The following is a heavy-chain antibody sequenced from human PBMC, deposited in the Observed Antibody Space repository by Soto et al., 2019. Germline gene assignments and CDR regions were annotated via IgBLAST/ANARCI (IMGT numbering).Heavy chain of an antibody. J-gene: IGHJ4*02. Sequence: QVQLQQWGAGLLKPSETLSLTCAVYGGSFSGYYWNWIRQPPGKGLEWIGEINHSGSTNYNPSLTSGVTLSVDTSKNPFSLKLSSVTAADTAGYYCARGWGRVFDYWGQGTLVTVSS. CDR3: ARGWGRVFDY. CDR2: INHSGST. CDR1: GGSFSGYY. D-gene: IGHD7-27*01. V-gene: IGHV4-34*01.